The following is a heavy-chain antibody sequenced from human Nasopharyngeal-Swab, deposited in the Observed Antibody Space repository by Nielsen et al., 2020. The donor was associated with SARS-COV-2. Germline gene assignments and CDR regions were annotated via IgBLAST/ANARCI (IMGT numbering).Heavy chain of an antibody. CDR2: ISSSSSYM. J-gene: IGHJ6*02. CDR1: GFTFSSSS. Sequence: GESLKISCAASGFTFSSSSMNWVRQAPGKGLEWVSSISSSSSYMYYADSVKGRFTISRDNAKNSVYLQMNSLRAEDTAVYYCVRDRLNGGGMDVWGQGTTVTVSS. D-gene: IGHD3-9*01. CDR3: VRDRLNGGGMDV. V-gene: IGHV3-21*01.